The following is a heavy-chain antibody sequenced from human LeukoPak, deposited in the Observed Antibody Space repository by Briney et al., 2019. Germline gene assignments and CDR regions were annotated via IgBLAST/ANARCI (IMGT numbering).Heavy chain of an antibody. J-gene: IGHJ3*02. Sequence: GGSLRLSCAASGFTFSSYAMNWVRQAPGKGLEWVSYISSSGSTMYYADSVKGRFTISRDNGKKSLYLQMNSLRDGDTAVYCCARSFDIWGQGTMVTVSS. CDR2: ISSSGSTM. CDR3: ARSFDI. V-gene: IGHV3-48*02. CDR1: GFTFSSYA.